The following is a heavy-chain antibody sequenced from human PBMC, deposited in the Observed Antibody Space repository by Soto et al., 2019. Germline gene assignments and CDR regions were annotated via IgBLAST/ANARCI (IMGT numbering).Heavy chain of an antibody. CDR3: ARSFSGYNPTLFDY. Sequence: SETLSLTCAVSGGSISSGGYSWSWIRQPPGKGLEWIGYIYHSGSTYYNPSLKSRVTISVDRSKNQFSLKLSSVTAADTAVYYCARSFSGYNPTLFDYWGQGTLVTVSS. J-gene: IGHJ4*02. D-gene: IGHD3-22*01. CDR2: IYHSGST. CDR1: GGSISSGGYS. V-gene: IGHV4-30-2*01.